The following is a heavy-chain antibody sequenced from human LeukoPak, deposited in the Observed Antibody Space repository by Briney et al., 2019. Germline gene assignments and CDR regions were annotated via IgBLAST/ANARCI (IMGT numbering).Heavy chain of an antibody. CDR2: ISHSGTS. V-gene: IGHV4-39*01. Sequence: SETLSLTCAVYGGSLSCGGYFWGWTREYPGRGLEWIRCISHSGTSHYNPCLKSRVTISVDTSQNQFSLRESSVTAADAAVYFCARHSMNGWYYYFDYWGQGTLVTVSS. D-gene: IGHD6-19*01. CDR1: GGSLSCGGYF. J-gene: IGHJ4*02. CDR3: ARHSMNGWYYYFDY.